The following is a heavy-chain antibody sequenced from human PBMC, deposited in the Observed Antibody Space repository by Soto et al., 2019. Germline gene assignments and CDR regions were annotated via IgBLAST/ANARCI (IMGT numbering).Heavy chain of an antibody. V-gene: IGHV3-30*18. J-gene: IGHJ3*02. D-gene: IGHD3-16*01. Sequence: GGSVRLSCAASGFTFSSYGMHWVRQAPGKGLEWVAVISYDGSNKYYADSVKGRFTISRDNSKNTLYLQMNSLRAEDTAVYYCAKDFLGRAFDIWGQGTMVTVSS. CDR1: GFTFSSYG. CDR3: AKDFLGRAFDI. CDR2: ISYDGSNK.